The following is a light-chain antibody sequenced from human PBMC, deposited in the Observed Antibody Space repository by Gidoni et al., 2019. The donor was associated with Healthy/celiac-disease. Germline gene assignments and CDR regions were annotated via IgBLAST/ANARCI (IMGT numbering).Light chain of an antibody. V-gene: IGLV3-1*01. CDR3: RAWDSGTAHVV. J-gene: IGLJ2*01. Sequence: SYELTQPPSVSVSPGQTASITCSGDQLGDKYACWYQQKPGQSPVLVIYQDSKRPSGIPARFSGSNSGNTAPLTIRGTQATDEADYYCRAWDSGTAHVVFGGGTKLTVL. CDR1: QLGDKY. CDR2: QDS.